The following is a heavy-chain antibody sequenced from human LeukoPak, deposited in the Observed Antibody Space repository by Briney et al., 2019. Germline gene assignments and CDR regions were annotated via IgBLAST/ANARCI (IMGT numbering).Heavy chain of an antibody. D-gene: IGHD6-6*01. V-gene: IGHV4-39*07. CDR3: ARGHELDGRGLFYLDY. J-gene: IGHJ4*02. CDR1: GGSISSSSYY. CDR2: IYYSGST. Sequence: SETLSLTCTVSGGSISSSSYYWGWIRQPPGKGLEWIGCIYYSGSTYYNPSLKSRVPISVDTSKNQFSLKLSSVTAADTAVYYCARGHELDGRGLFYLDYWGQGTLVTVSS.